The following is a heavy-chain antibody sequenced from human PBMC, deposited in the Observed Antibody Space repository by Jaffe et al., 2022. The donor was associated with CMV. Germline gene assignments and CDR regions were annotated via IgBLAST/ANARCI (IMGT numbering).Heavy chain of an antibody. CDR3: TRTSYTLPY. CDR1: GYTFTDWY. J-gene: IGHJ4*02. V-gene: IGHV1-2*02. CDR2: VNPKRGDT. Sequence: QVQLVQSGPEVKKPGASVKVSCKASGYTFTDWYIHWVRQAPGQGLEWMGWVNPKRGDTNYAQKFQGRVTMTGDTSINTAYLELDSLRPDDTAVFYCTRTSYTLPYWGQGTLVTVSS. D-gene: IGHD2-2*02.